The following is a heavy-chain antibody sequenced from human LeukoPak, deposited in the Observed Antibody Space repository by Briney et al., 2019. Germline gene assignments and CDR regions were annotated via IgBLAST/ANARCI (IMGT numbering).Heavy chain of an antibody. CDR2: ISGSGGST. CDR1: GFTFSSYA. V-gene: IGHV3-23*01. D-gene: IGHD3-3*01. CDR3: AKGEMYYDFWRKLDY. Sequence: GGSLRLSCAASGFTFSSYAMSWVRQAPGKGLEWVSAISGSGGSTYYADSVKGRFTISRDNSKNTLYLQMNSLRVEDTAVYYCAKGEMYYDFWRKLDYWGQGTLVTVSS. J-gene: IGHJ4*02.